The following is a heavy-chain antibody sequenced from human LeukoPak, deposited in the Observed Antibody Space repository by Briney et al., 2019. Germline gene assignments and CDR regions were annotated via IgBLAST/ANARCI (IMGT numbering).Heavy chain of an antibody. D-gene: IGHD3-9*01. Sequence: SSETLSLTCTVSSGSISSYYWSWIRQPPGRGLEWIGYTSYSGSTDYNPSLRSRVTLSVDTSKNQLSLKLSSVTAADTAVYYCGRRTSYDTLTGYTYWYFDLWGRGTLVTVSS. CDR3: GRRTSYDTLTGYTYWYFDL. J-gene: IGHJ2*01. CDR1: SGSISSYY. CDR2: TSYSGST. V-gene: IGHV4-59*01.